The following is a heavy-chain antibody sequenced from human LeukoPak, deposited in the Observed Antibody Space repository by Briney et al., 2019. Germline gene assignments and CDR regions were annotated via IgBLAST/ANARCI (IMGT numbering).Heavy chain of an antibody. CDR3: ARESSSGYFDY. CDR2: INPNSGGT. V-gene: IGHV1-2*02. D-gene: IGHD3-22*01. Sequence: RASVTVSCKASGYTFTGYYMHWVRQAPAQGHEWMGWINPNSGGTNYAQKFQGRVTMTRDTSISTAYMELSRLRSDDTAVYYCARESSSGYFDYWGQGTLVTVSS. J-gene: IGHJ4*02. CDR1: GYTFTGYY.